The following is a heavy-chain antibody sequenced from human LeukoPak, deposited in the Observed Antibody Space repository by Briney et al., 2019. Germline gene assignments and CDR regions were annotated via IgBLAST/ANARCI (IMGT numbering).Heavy chain of an antibody. CDR1: GFTFSSYS. CDR3: ARDIEYCGGDCYSSGAFDI. V-gene: IGHV3-7*01. Sequence: GGSLRLSCAASGFTFSSYSMNWVRQAPGKGLEWVANIKQDGSKKYYVDSVKGRFTISRDDAKNSLYLQMNSLRAEDTAVYYCARDIEYCGGDCYSSGAFDIWGQGTMVTVSS. J-gene: IGHJ3*02. CDR2: IKQDGSKK. D-gene: IGHD2-21*01.